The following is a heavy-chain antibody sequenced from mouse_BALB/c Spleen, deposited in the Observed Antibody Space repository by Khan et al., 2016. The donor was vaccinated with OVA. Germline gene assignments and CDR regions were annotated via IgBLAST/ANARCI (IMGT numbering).Heavy chain of an antibody. CDR3: ARSVHGSFAY. D-gene: IGHD2-2*01. Sequence: EVELVESGGGLVKPGGSLKLSCAASGFTFSSYAMSWVRQTPEKRLEWVATISSDGDYTYYPDNVKGRFTISRDNAKNTLYLQMSSLKSEDTAMYYCARSVHGSFAYWGQGTLVTVSA. J-gene: IGHJ3*01. CDR2: ISSDGDYT. CDR1: GFTFSSYA. V-gene: IGHV5-9-3*01.